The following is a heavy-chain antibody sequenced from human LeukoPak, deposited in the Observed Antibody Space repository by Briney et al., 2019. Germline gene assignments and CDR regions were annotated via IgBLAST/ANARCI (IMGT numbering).Heavy chain of an antibody. CDR3: ARDLWGYSSGWGIGY. D-gene: IGHD6-19*01. CDR2: IYYSGST. J-gene: IGHJ4*02. CDR1: GGSISPYY. Sequence: SETLSLTCTVSGGSISPYYWSWIRQPPGKGLEWIGYIYYSGSTNYNPSLKSRVTISVDTSKNQFSLKLSSVTAADTAVYYCARDLWGYSSGWGIGYWGQGTLVTVSS. V-gene: IGHV4-59*12.